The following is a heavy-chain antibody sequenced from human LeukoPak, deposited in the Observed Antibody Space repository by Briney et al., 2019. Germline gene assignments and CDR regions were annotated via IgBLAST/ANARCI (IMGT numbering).Heavy chain of an antibody. CDR3: ATSDSSGYYYLDY. CDR1: GYTLTELS. Sequence: ASVKVSCKVSGYTLTELSMHLVRQAPGKGLEWMGGFDPEDGETIYAQKFQGRVTMTEDTSTDTAYMELSSLRSEDTAVYYCATSDSSGYYYLDYWGQGTLVTVSS. D-gene: IGHD3-22*01. CDR2: FDPEDGET. J-gene: IGHJ4*02. V-gene: IGHV1-24*01.